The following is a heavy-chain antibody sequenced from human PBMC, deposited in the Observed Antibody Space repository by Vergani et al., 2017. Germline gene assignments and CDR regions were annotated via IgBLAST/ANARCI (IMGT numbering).Heavy chain of an antibody. D-gene: IGHD1-7*01. Sequence: EVQLVESGGGLVQPGGSLRLSCTASGFTFSNYWMQWVRQAPGKGLMWVSRINSDGDSTSYADSVKGRFTISRDNAKNTLYLQMDSLRAEHTAVYYCAIDGLELLDYFYYMGVWVKGTTVTVSS. CDR3: AIDGLELLDYFYYMGV. V-gene: IGHV3-74*01. J-gene: IGHJ6*03. CDR1: GFTFSNYW. CDR2: INSDGDST.